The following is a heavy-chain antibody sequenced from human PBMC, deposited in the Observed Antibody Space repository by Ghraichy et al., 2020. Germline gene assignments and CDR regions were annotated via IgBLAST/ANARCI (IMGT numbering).Heavy chain of an antibody. CDR2: INHIGST. CDR1: GGSVGRYY. V-gene: IGHV4-34*01. Sequence: SETLSLTCAVYGGSVGRYYWSWIRQPPGKGLDWIGEINHIGSTNYSPSLESRVTISVDASKTQLSLELRSVTAADTAVYYCVVSFPGGNIYPYYFDYWGQGIPVTVSS. J-gene: IGHJ4*02. D-gene: IGHD4-23*01. CDR3: VVSFPGGNIYPYYFDY.